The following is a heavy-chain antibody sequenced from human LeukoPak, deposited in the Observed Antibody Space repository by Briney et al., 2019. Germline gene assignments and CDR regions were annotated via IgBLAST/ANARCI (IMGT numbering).Heavy chain of an antibody. Sequence: ASVKVSCKASGYTFTSYGISWVRQAPGQGLEWMGWISAYNGNTNYAQNLQGRVTMTTDTSTSTAYMELRSLRSDDTAVYYCARGGPAARLVTFGGVTEYWGQGTLVTVSS. J-gene: IGHJ4*02. CDR1: GYTFTSYG. D-gene: IGHD3-16*01. CDR2: ISAYNGNT. V-gene: IGHV1-18*01. CDR3: ARGGPAARLVTFGGVTEY.